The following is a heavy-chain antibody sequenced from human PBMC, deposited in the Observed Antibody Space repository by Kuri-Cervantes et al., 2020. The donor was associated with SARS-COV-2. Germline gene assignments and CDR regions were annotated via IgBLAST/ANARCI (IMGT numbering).Heavy chain of an antibody. J-gene: IGHJ4*02. Sequence: GGSLRLSCAASGFTFSSYSMNWVRQAPGKGLEWVSYISSSSSTIYYADSVKGRFTISRDNAKSSLYLQMNSLRDEDTAVYYCARDGGGYYDSSGYYGQLGFDYWGQGPLVTVSS. V-gene: IGHV3-48*02. CDR2: ISSSSSTI. CDR3: ARDGGGYYDSSGYYGQLGFDY. CDR1: GFTFSSYS. D-gene: IGHD3-22*01.